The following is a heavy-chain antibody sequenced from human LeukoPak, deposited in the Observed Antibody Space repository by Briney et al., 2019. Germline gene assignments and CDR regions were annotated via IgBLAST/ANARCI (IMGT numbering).Heavy chain of an antibody. CDR1: GGSFSGYY. D-gene: IGHD6-13*01. Sequence: PLETLSITCAVYGGSFSGYYWSWIRQPPGNGLEWIGEINHSGSTNYNPSLKSRVTISVDTSKNQFSLKLSSVTAADTAVYYCARWRIAADGVYYFDYWGQGTLVTVSS. CDR2: INHSGST. J-gene: IGHJ4*02. V-gene: IGHV4-34*01. CDR3: ARWRIAADGVYYFDY.